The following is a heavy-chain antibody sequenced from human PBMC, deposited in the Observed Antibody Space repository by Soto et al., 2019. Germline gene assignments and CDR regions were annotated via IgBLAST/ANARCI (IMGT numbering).Heavy chain of an antibody. V-gene: IGHV3-15*01. Sequence: GGSLRLSCAASGFTFSNARMSWVRQAPGKGLEWVGRIKSKTDGGTTDYAAPVKGRFTISRDDSKNTLYLQMNSLKTEDTAVYYCTTDGFRRYFDWLFFDYWGQGTLVTVSS. CDR2: IKSKTDGGTT. CDR1: GFTFSNAR. J-gene: IGHJ4*02. CDR3: TTDGFRRYFDWLFFDY. D-gene: IGHD3-9*01.